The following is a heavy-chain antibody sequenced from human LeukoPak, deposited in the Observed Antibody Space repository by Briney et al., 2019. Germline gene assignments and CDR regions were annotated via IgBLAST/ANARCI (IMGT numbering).Heavy chain of an antibody. V-gene: IGHV4-30-4*01. Sequence: PSETLSLTCTVSGGSISSGDYYWNWIRQPPGKGLEWIGYIYYGGSTYYNPSLKSRLTISVDTSKNQFSLKLSSVTAADTAVYYCASSGYSSGWYEAEYFQHWGQGTLVTVSS. J-gene: IGHJ1*01. CDR3: ASSGYSSGWYEAEYFQH. CDR2: IYYGGST. CDR1: GGSISSGDYY. D-gene: IGHD6-19*01.